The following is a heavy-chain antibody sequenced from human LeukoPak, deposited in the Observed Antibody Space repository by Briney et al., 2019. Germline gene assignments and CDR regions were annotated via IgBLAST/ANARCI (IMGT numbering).Heavy chain of an antibody. J-gene: IGHJ6*02. CDR2: TVSEIDGGTT. CDR1: GFTFNYAW. CDR3: TTDEDWNYARKDV. D-gene: IGHD1-7*01. Sequence: AGGSLRLSCAASGFTFNYAWMSWVRQVPGKGLGWVGQTVSEIDGGTTDYAAPVKGRFTISRDDSKSTLYLQMNSLKIEDTAVYYCTTDEDWNYARKDVWGQGATVIVSS. V-gene: IGHV3-15*04.